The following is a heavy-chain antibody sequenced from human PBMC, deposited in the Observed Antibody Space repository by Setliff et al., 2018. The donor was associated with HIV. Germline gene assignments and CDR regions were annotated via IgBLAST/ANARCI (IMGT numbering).Heavy chain of an antibody. CDR3: ARNPPRFHYISTDSSPVNSWYFDL. D-gene: IGHD2-8*02. Sequence: SETLSLTCTVSGDSLSSGYYWGWVRQPPGKGPEFIGSTYHTGTPYYNPSLKSRVAISVDTSNNQFFLSLTSVTAADTAVYYCARNPPRFHYISTDSSPVNSWYFDLWGRGTLVTVSS. J-gene: IGHJ2*01. CDR1: GDSLSSGYY. CDR2: TYHTGTP. V-gene: IGHV4-38-2*02.